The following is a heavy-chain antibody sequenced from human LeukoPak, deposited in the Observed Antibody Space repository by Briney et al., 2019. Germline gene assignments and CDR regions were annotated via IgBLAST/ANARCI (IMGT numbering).Heavy chain of an antibody. D-gene: IGHD6-6*01. J-gene: IGHJ3*02. CDR2: ISSGSGHI. Sequence: PGGSLRLSCAASGFNFDSYTMTWVRQAPGKGLEWVSSISSGSGHIYYADSMKGRFTISRDNAKSSLYLQVISLRAEDTAVYYCARGPSIAARYDAFDIWGQGTMVTVSS. CDR3: ARGPSIAARYDAFDI. CDR1: GFNFDSYT. V-gene: IGHV3-21*01.